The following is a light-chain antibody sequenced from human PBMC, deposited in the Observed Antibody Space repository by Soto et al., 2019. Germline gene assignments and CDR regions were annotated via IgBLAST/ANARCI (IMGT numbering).Light chain of an antibody. V-gene: IGKV3-11*01. CDR2: DAS. Sequence: EVVLTQSPATLSLSPGDRATLSCRASQSVNNFLAWYQQKPCQTPRLLIYDASKRATGIPGRFSGSGSGTHFTLTISSLEPEDFAVYYCQQRSNWPPALSFGGGTKVEI. CDR3: QQRSNWPPALS. J-gene: IGKJ4*01. CDR1: QSVNNF.